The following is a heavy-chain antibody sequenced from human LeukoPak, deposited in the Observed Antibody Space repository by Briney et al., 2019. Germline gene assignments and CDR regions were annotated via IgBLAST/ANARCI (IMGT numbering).Heavy chain of an antibody. CDR3: AKVGVTAMVYYYFDY. Sequence: GSLRLSCAASGFTFSSYEMNWVRQAPGKGLEWVSYISSSGSTIYYADSVKGRFTISRDNAKNSLYLQMNSLRAEDTALYYCAKVGVTAMVYYYFDYWGQGTLVTVSS. V-gene: IGHV3-48*03. CDR1: GFTFSSYE. D-gene: IGHD5-18*01. J-gene: IGHJ4*02. CDR2: ISSSGSTI.